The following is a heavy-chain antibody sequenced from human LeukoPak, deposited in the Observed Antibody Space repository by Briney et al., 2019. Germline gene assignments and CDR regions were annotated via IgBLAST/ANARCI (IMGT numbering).Heavy chain of an antibody. CDR3: AKVKQTYYYDSSGYYLFDY. Sequence: GGSLRLSCAASGFTFSSYGMHWVRQGPGKGLEWVAVISYDGSNKYYADSVKGRFTISRDNSKNTLYLQMNSLRAEDTAVYYCAKVKQTYYYDSSGYYLFDYWGQGTLVTVSS. D-gene: IGHD3-22*01. CDR2: ISYDGSNK. CDR1: GFTFSSYG. V-gene: IGHV3-30*18. J-gene: IGHJ4*02.